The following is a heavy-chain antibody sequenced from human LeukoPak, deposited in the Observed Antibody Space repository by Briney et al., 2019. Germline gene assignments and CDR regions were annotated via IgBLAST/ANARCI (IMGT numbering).Heavy chain of an antibody. D-gene: IGHD3-10*01. CDR3: ARGGPPELLWFGETYYYGMDV. J-gene: IGHJ6*04. CDR1: GGSISSYY. Sequence: PSETLSLTCTVSGGSISSYYWSWIRQPPGKGLEWIGYIYYSGSTNYNPSLKSRVTISEDTSKNQFSLKLSSVTAADTAVYYCARGGPPELLWFGETYYYGMDVWGKGTTVTVSS. CDR2: IYYSGST. V-gene: IGHV4-59*01.